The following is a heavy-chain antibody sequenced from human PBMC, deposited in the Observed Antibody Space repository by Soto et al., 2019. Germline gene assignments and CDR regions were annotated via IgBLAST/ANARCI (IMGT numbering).Heavy chain of an antibody. Sequence: XSVKVSCKASGYSFTSYAMHWVRQAPGQRLEWMGWINAGNGNTKYSQKFQGRVTITRDTSASTAYMELSSLRSEDTAVYYCARGRIAVAGDFDYWGQGSLVTVSS. V-gene: IGHV1-3*01. CDR1: GYSFTSYA. CDR3: ARGRIAVAGDFDY. CDR2: INAGNGNT. D-gene: IGHD6-19*01. J-gene: IGHJ4*02.